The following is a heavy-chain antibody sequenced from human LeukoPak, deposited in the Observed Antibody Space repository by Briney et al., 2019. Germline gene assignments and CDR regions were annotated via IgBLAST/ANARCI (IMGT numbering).Heavy chain of an antibody. D-gene: IGHD6-19*01. CDR1: GGSISSGNYY. CDR3: ARAGWTSGWDSHSYGMDV. J-gene: IGHJ6*02. V-gene: IGHV4-30-4*01. Sequence: PSETLSLTCSVSGGSISSGNYYWSWIRQPPGKGLEWIGNIYYNGSTFYNPSLKSRLTTSVDTSKNQLSLKLSSVTAADTAVYYCARAGWTSGWDSHSYGMDVWGQGTTVTVSS. CDR2: IYYNGST.